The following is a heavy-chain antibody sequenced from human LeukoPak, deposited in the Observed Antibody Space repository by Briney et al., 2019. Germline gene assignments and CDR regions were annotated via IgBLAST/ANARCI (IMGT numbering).Heavy chain of an antibody. D-gene: IGHD6-13*01. Sequence: GGSLRLSCADSGFTFSSYWMHWVRRATGKGLVWVSRINSDGSITTYADSVKGRFTISRDNAKNTLYLQMNSLRAEDTAVYYCAGGISATGGGWGQGTMVTVSS. CDR2: INSDGSIT. CDR3: AGGISATGGG. V-gene: IGHV3-74*01. CDR1: GFTFSSYW. J-gene: IGHJ3*01.